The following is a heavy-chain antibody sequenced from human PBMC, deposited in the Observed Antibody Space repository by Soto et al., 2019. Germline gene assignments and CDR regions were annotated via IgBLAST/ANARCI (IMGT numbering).Heavy chain of an antibody. CDR2: IWYDGSNK. Sequence: GGSLRLSCAASGFTFSSYGMHWVRQAPGKGLEWVAVIWYDGSNKYYADSVKGRITISRDNSKNTLYLKMNSLRAEDTAVYYWARGYTGDYFDWLLPPPEGFDYWGQGTLVTVSS. V-gene: IGHV3-33*01. J-gene: IGHJ4*02. CDR3: ARGYTGDYFDWLLPPPEGFDY. CDR1: GFTFSSYG. D-gene: IGHD3-9*01.